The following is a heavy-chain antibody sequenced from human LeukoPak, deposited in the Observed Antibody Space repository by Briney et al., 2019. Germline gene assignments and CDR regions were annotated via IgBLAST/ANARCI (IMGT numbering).Heavy chain of an antibody. CDR1: GGSISSGDYY. CDR3: ARHNTVTTYDAFDI. CDR2: IYHSGST. V-gene: IGHV4-30-4*01. J-gene: IGHJ3*02. Sequence: PSQTLSLTCTVSGGSISSGDYYWSWIRQPPGKGLEWIGYIYHSGSTYYNPSLKSRVTISVDTSKNQFSLKLSSVTAADTAVYYCARHNTVTTYDAFDIWGQGTMVTVSS. D-gene: IGHD4-17*01.